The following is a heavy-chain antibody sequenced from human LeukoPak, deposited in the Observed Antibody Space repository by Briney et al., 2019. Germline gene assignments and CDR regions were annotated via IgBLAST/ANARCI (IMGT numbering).Heavy chain of an antibody. J-gene: IGHJ4*02. Sequence: TLSLTCTVSGGSISSYYWSWIRQPPGKALEWLALIYWDDDKRYSPSLKSRLTITKDTSKNQVVLTMTNMDPVDTATYYCAHKGAVAPHFDYWGQGTLVTVSS. D-gene: IGHD6-19*01. CDR2: IYWDDDK. CDR1: GGSISSYYW. CDR3: AHKGAVAPHFDY. V-gene: IGHV2-5*08.